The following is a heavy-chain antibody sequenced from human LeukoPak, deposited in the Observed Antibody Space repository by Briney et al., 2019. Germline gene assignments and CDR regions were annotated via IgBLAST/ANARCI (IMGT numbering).Heavy chain of an antibody. CDR2: IKSKTDGGTT. D-gene: IGHD4-23*01. J-gene: IGHJ4*02. CDR1: GFTFSNAW. V-gene: IGHV3-15*01. Sequence: GGSLRLSCAASGFTFSNAWMSWVRQAPGKGLEWVGRIKSKTDGGTTDYAAPVKGGFTISRDDSKNTLYLQMNSLKTEDTAVYYCTTDGANPGTTVVTRFDYWGQGTLVTVSS. CDR3: TTDGANPGTTVVTRFDY.